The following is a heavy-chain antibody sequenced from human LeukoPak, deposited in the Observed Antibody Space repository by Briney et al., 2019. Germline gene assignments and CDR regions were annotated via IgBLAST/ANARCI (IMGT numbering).Heavy chain of an antibody. V-gene: IGHV3-48*03. CDR2: ISSSGSIV. CDR3: ARGARDYNLSYGY. D-gene: IGHD3-10*01. J-gene: IGHJ4*02. CDR1: GFTFSDYE. Sequence: PGGSLRLSCAASGFTFSDYEMNWVRQAPGEGLEWVSYISSSGSIVYYVDSVKGRFTISRDHAKNSLNLQMNSLRVEDTAVYYCARGARDYNLSYGYWGQGTLVTVSS.